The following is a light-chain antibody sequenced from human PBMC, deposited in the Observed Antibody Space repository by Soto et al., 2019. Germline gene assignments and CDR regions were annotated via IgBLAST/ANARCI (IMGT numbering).Light chain of an antibody. V-gene: IGKV1-9*01. CDR1: QGISSY. J-gene: IGKJ3*01. Sequence: DIQLTQSPSFLSASVGDRVTNTCRASQGISSYLAWYQQKPGKAPKLLIYAASTLQSGVPSRFSGSGSGTEFTLTISSLQLEDFATYYCQQLNNYPRTFGPGTKVDIK. CDR3: QQLNNYPRT. CDR2: AAS.